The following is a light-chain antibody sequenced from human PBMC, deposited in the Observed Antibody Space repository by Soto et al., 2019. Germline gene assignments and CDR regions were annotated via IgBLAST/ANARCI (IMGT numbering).Light chain of an antibody. CDR1: ENIRTS. CDR3: QQRASWPPFT. J-gene: IGKJ4*01. CDR2: DAF. V-gene: IGKV3-11*01. Sequence: EVILTQFPATLSMSPGESATLSCRASENIRTSLTWYQHRPGQPPRLLIYDAFNRATGIPPRFSGGGSGTDFTLTISGLEPEDFAVCYCQQRASWPPFTFGGGTKVEIK.